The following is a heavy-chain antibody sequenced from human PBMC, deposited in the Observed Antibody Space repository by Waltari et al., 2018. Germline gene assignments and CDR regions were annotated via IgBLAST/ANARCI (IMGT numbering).Heavy chain of an antibody. V-gene: IGHV6-1*01. CDR1: GDSVSSNSAA. CDR3: ARNWDTSFDY. Sequence: QVQLQQSGPGLVKPSQTLSLTCSISGDSVSSNSAAWNWIRQSPSRGLEGPGRKYYRSKWDNGYAVSVKSRLTVNPDTSKNQFSLHLNSVTPEDTAVYYCARNWDTSFDYWGRGTLVTVSS. D-gene: IGHD7-27*01. J-gene: IGHJ4*02. CDR2: KYYRSKWDN.